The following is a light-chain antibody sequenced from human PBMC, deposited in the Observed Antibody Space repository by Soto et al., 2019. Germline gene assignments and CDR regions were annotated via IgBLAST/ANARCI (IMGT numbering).Light chain of an antibody. CDR3: SSYVGINSYV. J-gene: IGLJ1*01. V-gene: IGLV2-8*01. CDR1: SSDVGGYNY. CDR2: EVS. Sequence: QSVLTQPPSASGSPGQSVTSSCTGTSSDVGGYNYVSWYQQHPGKAPKLMIYEVSKRPSGVPDRFSGSKSGNTASLTVSGLQAEDETDYYSSSYVGINSYVFGTGTKVTVL.